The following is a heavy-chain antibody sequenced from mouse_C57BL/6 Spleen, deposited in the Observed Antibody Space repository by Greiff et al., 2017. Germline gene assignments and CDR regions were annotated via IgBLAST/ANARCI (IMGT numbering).Heavy chain of an antibody. Sequence: VKLVESGAELARPGASVKLSCKASGYTFTSSGISWVKQRTGQGLEWIGEIYPRSGNTYYNEKFKGKATLTADKSSSTAYMELRSLTSEDSAVYFCANNYYYGSSKGDYWGQGTTLTVSS. J-gene: IGHJ2*01. CDR2: IYPRSGNT. CDR1: GYTFTSSG. D-gene: IGHD1-1*01. CDR3: ANNYYYGSSKGDY. V-gene: IGHV1-81*01.